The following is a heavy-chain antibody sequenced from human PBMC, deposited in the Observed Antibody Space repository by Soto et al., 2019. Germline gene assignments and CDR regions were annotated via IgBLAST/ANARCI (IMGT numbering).Heavy chain of an antibody. J-gene: IGHJ6*03. D-gene: IGHD3-16*01. CDR1: GGSMSTYC. CDR3: ARDLGDYAEPGYYYYMDV. CDR2: IYYSGYT. Sequence: SETRSLTCSGSGGSMSTYCWSWNRQPPGKGLEWIGYIYYSGYTNYNPSLTSRVTISVDTSKNQFSLKLSSVTAADTAVYYCARDLGDYAEPGYYYYMDVWGKGTTVTVSS. V-gene: IGHV4-59*01.